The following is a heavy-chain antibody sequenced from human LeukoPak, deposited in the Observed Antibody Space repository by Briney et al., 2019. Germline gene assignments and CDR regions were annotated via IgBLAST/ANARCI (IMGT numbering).Heavy chain of an antibody. CDR2: IYYSGST. D-gene: IGHD6-13*01. V-gene: IGHV4-61*01. CDR3: ARAHSSGWYSPKGDYYGMDV. CDR1: GGSVSSGSFY. J-gene: IGHJ6*02. Sequence: KASETLSLTCTVSGGSVSSGSFYWTWIRQPPGKGLEWIGYIYYSGSTNYNPSLESRVTISVDTSKDQFSLKLNSVTAADTAVYYCARAHSSGWYSPKGDYYGMDVWGQGTTVTVSS.